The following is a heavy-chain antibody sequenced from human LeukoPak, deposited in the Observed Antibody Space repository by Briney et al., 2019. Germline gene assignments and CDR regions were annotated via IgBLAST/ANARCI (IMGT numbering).Heavy chain of an antibody. V-gene: IGHV5-51*01. Sequence: GASLQISCKGSGSSFTSYWIGWVRPLPGKGLEWMGIIYPGDSDTRYSPSFQGQVTISADQSISTAYLQWSSLKASDTAMYYCAKGGTLTAGRAFDNWGQGTLVTVSP. CDR2: IYPGDSDT. CDR1: GSSFTSYW. J-gene: IGHJ4*02. D-gene: IGHD6-13*01. CDR3: AKGGTLTAGRAFDN.